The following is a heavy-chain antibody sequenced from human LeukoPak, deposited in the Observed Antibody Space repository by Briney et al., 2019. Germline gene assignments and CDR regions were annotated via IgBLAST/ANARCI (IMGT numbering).Heavy chain of an antibody. V-gene: IGHV1-46*03. J-gene: IGHJ6*03. D-gene: IGHD1-1*01. CDR3: ARQLEFGYYYYMDV. Sequence: GASVKVSCKASGYTFTSYYVHWVRQAPGQGLEWMGVINPSGGSTSYAQKFQGRVAMARDTSTSTVYMELSSLRSEDTAVYYCARQLEFGYYYYMDVWGKGTTVTVSS. CDR2: INPSGGST. CDR1: GYTFTSYY.